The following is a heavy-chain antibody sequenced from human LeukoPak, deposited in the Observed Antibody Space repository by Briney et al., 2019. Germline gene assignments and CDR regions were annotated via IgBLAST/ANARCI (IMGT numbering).Heavy chain of an antibody. CDR1: GFTFSSYG. J-gene: IGHJ4*02. D-gene: IGHD2-15*01. Sequence: GGSLRLSCAASGFTFSSYGMHWVRQAPGKGLEWVAFIRYDGSKKYYADSVKGRFTISRDNSKNTLYLQMNSLRAEDTAVYYCAKDLLGYCSGGSCYSLGYWGQGTLVTVSS. CDR3: AKDLLGYCSGGSCYSLGY. CDR2: IRYDGSKK. V-gene: IGHV3-30*02.